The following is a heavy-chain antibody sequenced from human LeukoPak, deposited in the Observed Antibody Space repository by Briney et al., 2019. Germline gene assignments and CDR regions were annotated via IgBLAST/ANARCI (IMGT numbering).Heavy chain of an antibody. V-gene: IGHV5-51*01. J-gene: IGHJ4*02. CDR2: IYPGDSDT. Sequence: GESLKISCKGSGYSFANYWIGWVRQMPGKGLEWMGIIYPGDSDTRYSPSFQGQVTISADKSISTAYLQWSSLKASDTAMYYCARHYDYYYDSSGYSDYWGQGTLVTVSS. CDR3: ARHYDYYYDSSGYSDY. D-gene: IGHD3-22*01. CDR1: GYSFANYW.